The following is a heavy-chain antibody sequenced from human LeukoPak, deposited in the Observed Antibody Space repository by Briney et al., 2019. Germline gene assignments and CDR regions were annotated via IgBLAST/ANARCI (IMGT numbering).Heavy chain of an antibody. V-gene: IGHV4-34*01. Sequence: SETLSLTCAVYGGSFSDYWYAWIRQSPGKGLEWMGEINHSGTTTYIPSLKSRVSMSVDTSKNQISLSLSSVTAADTAVYYCARGYYDSSGYSNPFDDWGQGTLVTVSS. CDR2: INHSGTT. CDR1: GGSFSDYW. D-gene: IGHD3-22*01. J-gene: IGHJ4*02. CDR3: ARGYYDSSGYSNPFDD.